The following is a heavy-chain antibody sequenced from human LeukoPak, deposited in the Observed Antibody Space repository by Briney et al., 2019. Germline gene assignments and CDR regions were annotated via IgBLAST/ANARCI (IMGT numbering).Heavy chain of an antibody. J-gene: IGHJ6*02. CDR1: GFTFSDYY. CDR3: ARDLAGYDFWSGSLPYGMDV. D-gene: IGHD3-3*01. CDR2: IYSGGST. V-gene: IGHV3-66*01. Sequence: PGGSLRLSCAASGFTFSDYYMSWVRQAPGKGLEWVSVIYSGGSTYYADSVKGRFTISRDNSKNTLYLQMNSLRAEDTAVYYCARDLAGYDFWSGSLPYGMDVWGQGTTVTVSS.